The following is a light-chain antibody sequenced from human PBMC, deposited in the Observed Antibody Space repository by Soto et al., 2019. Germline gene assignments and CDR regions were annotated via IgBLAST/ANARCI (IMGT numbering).Light chain of an antibody. Sequence: QSVLTQPPSVSEAPGQRVTISCTGSSSNIGAGYEAHWYQQVPGTAPKLLIYENNNRPSGVPDRFSGSKSSTSASLAITGLQAEDEAEYYCQSYDSNLSGYVFGTGTKLTVL. CDR2: ENN. J-gene: IGLJ1*01. CDR3: QSYDSNLSGYV. CDR1: SSNIGAGYE. V-gene: IGLV1-40*01.